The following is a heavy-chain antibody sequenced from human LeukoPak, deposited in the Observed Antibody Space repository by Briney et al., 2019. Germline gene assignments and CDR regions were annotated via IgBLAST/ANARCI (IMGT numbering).Heavy chain of an antibody. V-gene: IGHV4-30-4*08. J-gene: IGHJ4*02. CDR3: AREVVEYQLLNLFDY. CDR1: VGSISSGDYY. CDR2: IYYSGST. Sequence: SQTLSLTCTFSVGSISSGDYYWSWIRQPPGKGLEWIGYIYYSGSTYYNPSLKSRVTISVDTSKNQFSLKLSSVTAADTAVYYCAREVVEYQLLNLFDYWGQGTLVTVSS. D-gene: IGHD2-2*01.